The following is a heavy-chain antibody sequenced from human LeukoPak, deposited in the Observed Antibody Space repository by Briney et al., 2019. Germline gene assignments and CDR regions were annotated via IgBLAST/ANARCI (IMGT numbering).Heavy chain of an antibody. CDR1: GFTVSSNY. Sequence: GGSLRLSCAASGFTVSSNYMSWVRQAPGKGLEWVSVIYSGGSTYYADSVKGRFTISRDNSKNTLYLQMNSLRAEDTAVYYCAKDKNDYVWGSYRSIDYWGQGTLVTVSS. D-gene: IGHD3-16*02. CDR3: AKDKNDYVWGSYRSIDY. J-gene: IGHJ4*02. CDR2: IYSGGST. V-gene: IGHV3-53*01.